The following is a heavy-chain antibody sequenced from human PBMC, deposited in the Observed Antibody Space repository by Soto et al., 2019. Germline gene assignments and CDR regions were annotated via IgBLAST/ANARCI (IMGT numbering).Heavy chain of an antibody. CDR3: AREGRDSSGYFYYFDY. D-gene: IGHD3-22*01. J-gene: IGHJ4*02. V-gene: IGHV3-30-3*01. Sequence: GGSLRLSCAASGFTFSSYAMHWVRQAPGKGLEWVAVISYDGSNKYYADSVKGRFTISRDNSKNTLYLQMNSLRAEDTAVYYCAREGRDSSGYFYYFDYWGQGTLVTVS. CDR1: GFTFSSYA. CDR2: ISYDGSNK.